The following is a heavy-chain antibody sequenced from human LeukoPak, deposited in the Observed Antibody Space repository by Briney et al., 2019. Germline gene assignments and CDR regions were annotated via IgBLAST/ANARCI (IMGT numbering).Heavy chain of an antibody. V-gene: IGHV4-34*01. CDR1: GGSFSGYY. CDR2: INLSGST. D-gene: IGHD2-2*01. Sequence: SETLSLTCAVYGGSFSGYYWSWIRQPPGKGWEGIGEINLSGSTNYNPSLKSRVTISVDTSKNQFSLKLSSVTAADTAVYYCARGLYCSSTSCYENAFDIWGQGTMVTVSS. J-gene: IGHJ3*02. CDR3: ARGLYCSSTSCYENAFDI.